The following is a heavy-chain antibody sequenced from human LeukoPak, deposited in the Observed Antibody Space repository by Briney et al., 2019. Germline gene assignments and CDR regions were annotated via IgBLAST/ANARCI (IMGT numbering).Heavy chain of an antibody. V-gene: IGHV1-69*13. CDR3: AREYCSSTSCWGLDP. Sequence: WASVKVSCKASGGTFSSYAISWVRQAPGQGLEWMGGIIPIFGTANYAQKFQGRVTITADESTSTAYMELSSLRSEDTAVYYCAREYCSSTSCWGLDPWGQGTLVTVSS. CDR2: IIPIFGTA. CDR1: GGTFSSYA. J-gene: IGHJ5*02. D-gene: IGHD2-2*01.